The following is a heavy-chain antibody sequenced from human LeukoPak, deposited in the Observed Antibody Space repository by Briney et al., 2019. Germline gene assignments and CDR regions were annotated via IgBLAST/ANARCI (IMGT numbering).Heavy chain of an antibody. Sequence: GASVKVSCKTSGYTFTNYAIHWVRQAPGQRFEWMGWINAANGHTKYSQEFQGRITITRDTSATTAYMELSRLRSDDTAVYYCARSLDYGDYGWGQGTLVTVSS. CDR2: INAANGHT. D-gene: IGHD4-17*01. CDR1: GYTFTNYA. J-gene: IGHJ4*02. CDR3: ARSLDYGDYG. V-gene: IGHV1-3*01.